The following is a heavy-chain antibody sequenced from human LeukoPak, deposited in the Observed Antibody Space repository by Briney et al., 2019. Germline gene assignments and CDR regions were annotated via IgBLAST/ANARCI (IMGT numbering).Heavy chain of an antibody. V-gene: IGHV1-46*01. D-gene: IGHD1-1*01. J-gene: IGHJ6*02. Sequence: ASVKVSCKASGYTFTSYYMHWVRQAPGQGLEWMGIINPSGSSTSYAQKFQGRVTMTRDTSTSTVYMELSSLRSEDTAVYYCARETDPVYRNWNDVYDHYYYGMDVWGQGTTVTVSS. CDR1: GYTFTSYY. CDR3: ARETDPVYRNWNDVYDHYYYGMDV. CDR2: INPSGSST.